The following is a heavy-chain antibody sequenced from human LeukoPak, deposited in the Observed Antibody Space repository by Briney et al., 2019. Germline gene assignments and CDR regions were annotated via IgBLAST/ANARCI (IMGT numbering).Heavy chain of an antibody. Sequence: TGGSLRLSCAASGFTFSSYSMNWVRQAPGKGLEWVSSISSSSSYIYYADSVKGRFTISRDNAKNSLYLQMNSLRAEDTAVYYCARDDGRYYDSSGWDYWGQGTLVTVSS. CDR2: ISSSSSYI. V-gene: IGHV3-21*01. J-gene: IGHJ4*02. CDR3: ARDDGRYYDSSGWDY. D-gene: IGHD3-22*01. CDR1: GFTFSSYS.